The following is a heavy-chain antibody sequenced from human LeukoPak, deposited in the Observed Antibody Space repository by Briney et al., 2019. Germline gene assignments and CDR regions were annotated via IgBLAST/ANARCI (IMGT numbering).Heavy chain of an antibody. CDR2: IKQDGSEK. J-gene: IGHJ1*01. V-gene: IGHV3-7*01. CDR3: ARANPVLMVSKYFQH. CDR1: GFTFSRYW. D-gene: IGHD2-8*01. Sequence: GGSLRLSCAASGFTFSRYWMSWVRQAPGKGLEWVANIKQDGSEKDYVDSVKGRFTISRDNAKNSLYLQMNSLTAEDTAVYYRARANPVLMVSKYFQHWGQGTLVTVSS.